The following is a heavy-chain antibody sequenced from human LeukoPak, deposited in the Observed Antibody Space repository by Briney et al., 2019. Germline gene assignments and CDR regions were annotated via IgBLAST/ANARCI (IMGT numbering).Heavy chain of an antibody. V-gene: IGHV4-30-2*01. CDR2: IYHSGST. Sequence: SETLSLTCAVSGGSISSGGYSWRWIRQPPGKGLEWIGYIYHSGSTYYNPSLKSRVTISVDRSKNQFSLKLSSVTAADTAVYYCARGGVVRGVIRLGIGWFDPWGQGTLVTVSS. CDR1: GGSISSGGYS. J-gene: IGHJ5*02. D-gene: IGHD3-10*01. CDR3: ARGGVVRGVIRLGIGWFDP.